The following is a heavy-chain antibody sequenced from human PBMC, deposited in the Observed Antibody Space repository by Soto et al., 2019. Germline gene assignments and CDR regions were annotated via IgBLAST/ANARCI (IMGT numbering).Heavy chain of an antibody. CDR3: ARHYSSGSRNWFDP. Sequence: KPSETLSLTCSVSGGSINSSSYFWGWVRQPPGKGLEWIGSIYYSGSTYYNPSLRSRVTISVDTSKSQFSLKLSSVTAADTAVFYCARHYSSGSRNWFDPWGQGTLVTVS. D-gene: IGHD6-19*01. CDR2: IYYSGST. V-gene: IGHV4-39*01. J-gene: IGHJ5*02. CDR1: GGSINSSSYF.